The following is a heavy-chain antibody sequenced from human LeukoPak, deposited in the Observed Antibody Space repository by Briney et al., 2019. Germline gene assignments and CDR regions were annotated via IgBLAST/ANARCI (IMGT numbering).Heavy chain of an antibody. CDR3: ARSTPDYTAFDI. CDR2: ILPIFGTA. J-gene: IGHJ3*02. Sequence: ASVKVSCKASGGTFSSYAISWGRQAPGQGLEWMGGILPIFGTANYAQKCQGRVTITADESTSTAYMELSSLRSEDTAVYYCARSTPDYTAFDIWGQGTMVTVSS. CDR1: GGTFSSYA. V-gene: IGHV1-69*13. D-gene: IGHD4-11*01.